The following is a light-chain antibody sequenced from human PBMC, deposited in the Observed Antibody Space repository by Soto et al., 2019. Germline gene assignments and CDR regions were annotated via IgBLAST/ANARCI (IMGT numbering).Light chain of an antibody. Sequence: EIVLTQSPANLSLSPGDRATLSCRASQSVNSFLAWYQQKPGQAPRLLIYDATNRATGIPARFSGGGSGTDFTLTISSLEPEDSALYYCQQRARWPPLTFGGGSKVEI. V-gene: IGKV3-11*01. CDR1: QSVNSF. CDR3: QQRARWPPLT. J-gene: IGKJ4*01. CDR2: DAT.